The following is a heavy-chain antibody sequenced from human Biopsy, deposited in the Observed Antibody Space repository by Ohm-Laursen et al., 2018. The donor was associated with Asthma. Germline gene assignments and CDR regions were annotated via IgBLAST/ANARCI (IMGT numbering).Heavy chain of an antibody. D-gene: IGHD3-22*01. J-gene: IGHJ5*02. CDR2: IYYSGST. V-gene: IGHV4-59*07. CDR1: GGSISSYY. CDR3: ARGRITMIGGWFDP. Sequence: SDTLSLTCTVSGGSISSYYWSWIRQPTGKGLEWIGYIYYSGSTNYNPSLKSRVTISVDTSKNQFSLKLSSVTAADTAVYYCARGRITMIGGWFDPWGQGTLVTVSS.